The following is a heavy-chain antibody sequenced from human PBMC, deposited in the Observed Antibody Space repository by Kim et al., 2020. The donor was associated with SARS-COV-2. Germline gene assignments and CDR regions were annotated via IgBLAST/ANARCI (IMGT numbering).Heavy chain of an antibody. Sequence: SLRLSCAASGFSSDYSAMHWVRQAPGKGLEWIAGISWNGKSIGYAHSVQGRFTISRDNAQNSLSLQMNSLRSADTAFYYCAKYIYDSLRSVFFDSWG. CDR2: ISWNGKSI. CDR1: GFSSDYSA. D-gene: IGHD3-22*01. J-gene: IGHJ4*01. CDR3: AKYIYDSLRSVFFDS. V-gene: IGHV3-9*02.